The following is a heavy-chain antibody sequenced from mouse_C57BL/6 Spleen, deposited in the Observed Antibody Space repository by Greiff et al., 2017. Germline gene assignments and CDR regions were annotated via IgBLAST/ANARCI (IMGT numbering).Heavy chain of an antibody. Sequence: EVKLVESGGGLVKPGGSLKLSCAASGFTFSDYGMHWVRQAPEKGLEWVAYISSGSSTIYYAEKVKGRFTISRDNSNNTLFLQMTSLRSEDTAMYYCAISTMVTTRAMDYWGQGTSVTVSS. CDR3: AISTMVTTRAMDY. CDR1: GFTFSDYG. V-gene: IGHV5-17*01. D-gene: IGHD2-2*01. CDR2: ISSGSSTI. J-gene: IGHJ4*01.